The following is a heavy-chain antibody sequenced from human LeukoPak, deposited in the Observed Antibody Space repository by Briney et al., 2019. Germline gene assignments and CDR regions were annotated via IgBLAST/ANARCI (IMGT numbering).Heavy chain of an antibody. CDR2: ISYDGSNK. D-gene: IGHD6-19*01. V-gene: IGHV3-30-3*01. J-gene: IGHJ4*02. Sequence: GGSLRLSCAASGFTFSSYAMHWVRQAPGKGLEWVAVISYDGSNKYYADSVKGRFTISRDNSKNTLYLQMNSLRSDDTAVYYCARDYSRGDPDYWGQGTLVTVSS. CDR3: ARDYSRGDPDY. CDR1: GFTFSSYA.